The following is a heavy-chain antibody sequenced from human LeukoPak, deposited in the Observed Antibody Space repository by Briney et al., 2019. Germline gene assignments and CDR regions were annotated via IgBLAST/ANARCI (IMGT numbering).Heavy chain of an antibody. Sequence: GGSLRLSCAASGFTFSRYWMHWVRQAPGKVLVWVSRINTDGSNTTYADSVKGRFTISRDNSKNTLYLQMNSLRAEDTAVYYCAKAQAARPFDYWGQGTLVTVSS. CDR2: INTDGSNT. V-gene: IGHV3-74*01. CDR1: GFTFSRYW. D-gene: IGHD6-6*01. J-gene: IGHJ4*02. CDR3: AKAQAARPFDY.